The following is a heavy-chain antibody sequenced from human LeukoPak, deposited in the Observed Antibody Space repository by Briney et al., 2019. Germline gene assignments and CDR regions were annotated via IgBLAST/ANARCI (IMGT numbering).Heavy chain of an antibody. CDR1: GGSISSYY. J-gene: IGHJ4*02. Sequence: PSETLSLTCTVSGGSISSYYWSWIRQPPGKGLEWIGYIYYSGSTNYNPSLKSRVTISVDTSKNQFSLKLSSVTAADTAVYYCARIMNDYGAQSDYWGQGTLVTVSS. V-gene: IGHV4-59*01. D-gene: IGHD4-17*01. CDR3: ARIMNDYGAQSDY. CDR2: IYYSGST.